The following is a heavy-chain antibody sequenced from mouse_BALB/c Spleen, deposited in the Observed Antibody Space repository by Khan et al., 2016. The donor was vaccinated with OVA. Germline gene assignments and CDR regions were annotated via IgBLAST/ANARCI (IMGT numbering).Heavy chain of an antibody. D-gene: IGHD3-2*01. CDR1: GYTFTTYT. J-gene: IGHJ3*01. CDR2: INPSNDYT. Sequence: QVQLKQSGAELARPGASVKMSCKTSGYTFTTYTLHWVKQRPGRSLEWIGYINPSNDYTNYNQKFKDKSTLTADKSSSTAYMQLSSLTSEDSAVYYCARSGQLGLRGVFTYWGQGTLVTVSA. V-gene: IGHV1-4*01. CDR3: ARSGQLGLRGVFTY.